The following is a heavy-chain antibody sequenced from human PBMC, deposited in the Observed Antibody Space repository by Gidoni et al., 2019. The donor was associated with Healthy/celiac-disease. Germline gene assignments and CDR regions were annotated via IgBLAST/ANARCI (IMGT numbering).Heavy chain of an antibody. V-gene: IGHV4-59*01. Sequence: QVQLQESGPGLVKPSETLSLTCTVSGGSISSYYWSWIRQPPGKGLEWIGYIYYSGSTNYNPSLKSRVTISVDTSKNQFSLKLSSVTAADTAVYYCARGVVVVPAAITDAGMDYFDYWGQGTLVTVSS. D-gene: IGHD2-2*01. CDR1: GGSISSYY. CDR3: ARGVVVVPAAITDAGMDYFDY. J-gene: IGHJ4*02. CDR2: IYYSGST.